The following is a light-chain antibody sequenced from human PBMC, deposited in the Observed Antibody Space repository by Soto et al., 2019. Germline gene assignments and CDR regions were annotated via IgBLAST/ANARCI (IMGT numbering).Light chain of an antibody. J-gene: IGLJ1*01. CDR2: DVN. Sequence: QSALTQPASVSGSPGQSITISCTGTSSDVGGYNSVSWYQQYPGKAPKLLIHDVNHRPLEISDRFSGSKSGTTASLTIFGLQAEDEADYYCSSYTTSSSYVFGSGTKVTVL. CDR3: SSYTTSSSYV. V-gene: IGLV2-14*01. CDR1: SSDVGGYNS.